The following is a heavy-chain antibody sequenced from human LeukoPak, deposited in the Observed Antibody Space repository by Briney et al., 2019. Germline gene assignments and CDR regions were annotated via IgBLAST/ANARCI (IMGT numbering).Heavy chain of an antibody. J-gene: IGHJ6*02. V-gene: IGHV1-3*01. D-gene: IGHD1-7*01. CDR2: INAGNGNT. Sequence: GASVKVSCKASGYTFTSYAMHWVRQAPGQRLEWMGWINAGNGNTRYSQKLQGRVTITRDTSANTVYMELSSLRSGDTAVYYCARDDWNYKFTIHSYYYGMGVWGQGTTVTVSS. CDR1: GYTFTSYA. CDR3: ARDDWNYKFTIHSYYYGMGV.